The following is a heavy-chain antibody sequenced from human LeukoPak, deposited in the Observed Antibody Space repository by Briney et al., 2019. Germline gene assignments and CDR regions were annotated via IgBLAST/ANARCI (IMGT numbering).Heavy chain of an antibody. Sequence: SETLSLTCTVSGGSISSGGYYWSWIRQHPGKGLEWIGYIYYSGSTYYNPSLKSRVTISVDTSKNQFSLKPSSVIAADTAVYYCARNTEIDAFDIWGQGTMVTVSS. V-gene: IGHV4-31*03. CDR1: GGSISSGGYY. CDR2: IYYSGST. J-gene: IGHJ3*02. D-gene: IGHD5-18*01. CDR3: ARNTEIDAFDI.